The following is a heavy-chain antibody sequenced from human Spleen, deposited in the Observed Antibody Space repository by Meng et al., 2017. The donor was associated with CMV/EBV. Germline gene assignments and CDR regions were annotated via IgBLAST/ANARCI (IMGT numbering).Heavy chain of an antibody. CDR3: AKATDFDY. Sequence: LRLSCAASGFTCSNYAMNWVRQAPGKGLEWVSGIRGDDGRTFYAGSVKGRFTISRDDSRNTLYLQMNSLRADDTAVYYCAKATDFDYWGQGTLVTVSS. CDR2: IRGDDGRT. V-gene: IGHV3-23*01. CDR1: GFTCSNYA. J-gene: IGHJ4*02.